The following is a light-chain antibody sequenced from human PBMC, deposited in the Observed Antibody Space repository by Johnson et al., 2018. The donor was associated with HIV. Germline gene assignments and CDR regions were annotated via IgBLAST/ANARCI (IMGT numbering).Light chain of an antibody. CDR3: ATWDDSLNGPYV. CDR1: NSNIGSNT. V-gene: IGLV1-44*01. CDR2: RNN. J-gene: IGLJ1*01. Sequence: QSVLTQPPSASGTPGQRVTISCSGSNSNIGSNTVNWYQQLQGTAPKLLIYRNNQRPSGVPDRFSGSKSGTSASLAISGLQAEDEADYYCATWDDSLNGPYVFGTGTKVTVL.